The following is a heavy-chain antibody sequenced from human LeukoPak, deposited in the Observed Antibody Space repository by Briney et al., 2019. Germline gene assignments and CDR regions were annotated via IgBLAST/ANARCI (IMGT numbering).Heavy chain of an antibody. CDR3: ARGGDYGGDY. J-gene: IGHJ4*02. D-gene: IGHD4-17*01. V-gene: IGHV4-34*01. Sequence: SETLSLTCAVYGGSFSGYYWSWVRQPPGEGLEWIGEINHSGSTNYNPSLKSRVTISVDTSKNQFSLKLSSVTAADTAVYYCARGGDYGGDYWGQGTLVTVSS. CDR2: INHSGST. CDR1: GGSFSGYY.